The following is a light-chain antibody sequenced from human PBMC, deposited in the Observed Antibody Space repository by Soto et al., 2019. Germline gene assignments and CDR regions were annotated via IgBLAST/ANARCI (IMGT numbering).Light chain of an antibody. V-gene: IGKV4-1*01. Sequence: DIVMTQSPESLAVALGERATINCKSSQSVLYSPNNKNYLAWYQQKAGQPPKLLIYWASTRGSGVPDRFSGSGSGTDFTLTISSLQAEDVAVYYCHHYISVPPWTFVQGTSVEIK. CDR3: HHYISVPPWT. CDR2: WAS. J-gene: IGKJ1*01. CDR1: QSVLYSPNNKNY.